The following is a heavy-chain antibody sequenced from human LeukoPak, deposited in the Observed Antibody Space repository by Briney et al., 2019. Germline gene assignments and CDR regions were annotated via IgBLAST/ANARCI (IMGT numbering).Heavy chain of an antibody. Sequence: PGGSLRLSCAASGFTFSSYWMHWVRQAPGKGLVWVSRINSDGSSTSYADSVKGRFTITRDNAKNTLYLQMNSLRAEDTAVYYCARSRVTMIVDYWGQGTLVTVSS. D-gene: IGHD3-22*01. V-gene: IGHV3-74*01. CDR3: ARSRVTMIVDY. CDR1: GFTFSSYW. CDR2: INSDGSST. J-gene: IGHJ4*02.